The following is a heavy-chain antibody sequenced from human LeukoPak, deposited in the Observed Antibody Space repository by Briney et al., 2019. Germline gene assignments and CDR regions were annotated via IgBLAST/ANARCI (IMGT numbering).Heavy chain of an antibody. V-gene: IGHV1-69*13. CDR1: GGTFSSYA. J-gene: IGHJ4*02. CDR3: ARLVSQLVKTTVVTMWGHFDY. D-gene: IGHD4-23*01. CDR2: IIPIFGTA. Sequence: GASVKVSCKASGGTFSSYAISWVRQAPGQGLEWMGGIIPIFGTANYAQKFQGRVTITADESTSTAYMELSSLRSEDTAMYYCARLVSQLVKTTVVTMWGHFDYWGQGTLVTVSS.